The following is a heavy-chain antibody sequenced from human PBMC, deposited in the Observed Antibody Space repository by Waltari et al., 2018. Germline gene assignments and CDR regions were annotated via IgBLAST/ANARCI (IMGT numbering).Heavy chain of an antibody. CDR3: AKEVGVAGSSYMSYFDH. J-gene: IGHJ4*02. V-gene: IGHV3-30*18. D-gene: IGHD3-10*01. CDR1: GFTFSNYG. Sequence: QVQLVESGGDVVQPGRSLRLSCAASGFTFSNYGMQWVRQAPGKGREWVEGVSYDGGTKYYAESVKGRFTISRDNSKNTLYLQMNSLRAEDTAVYYCAKEVGVAGSSYMSYFDHWGQGSLVTVSS. CDR2: VSYDGGTK.